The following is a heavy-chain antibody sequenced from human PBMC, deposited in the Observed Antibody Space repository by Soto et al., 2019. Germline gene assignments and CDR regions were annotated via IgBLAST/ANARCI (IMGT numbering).Heavy chain of an antibody. Sequence: QVQLVQSGAEVKKPGSSVKVSCKHSGGTFSTYSMFWVRQAPGLGLEWMGRIIPMLGVRNYAQRFQDRVTITAYKSTATVHMELSSLRSEDTALYYCTIGSWSGEVFDIWGQGTMVTVSS. CDR2: IIPMLGVR. CDR3: TIGSWSGEVFDI. J-gene: IGHJ3*02. CDR1: GGTFSTYS. V-gene: IGHV1-69*02. D-gene: IGHD2-21*01.